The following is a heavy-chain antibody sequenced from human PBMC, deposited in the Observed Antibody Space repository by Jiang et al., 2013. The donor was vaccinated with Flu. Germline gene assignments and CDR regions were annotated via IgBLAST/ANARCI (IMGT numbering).Heavy chain of an antibody. V-gene: IGHV3-30*04. J-gene: IGHJ4*02. CDR1: GFTFSTHA. D-gene: IGHD6-19*01. Sequence: GFTFSTHAMHWVRQAPGKGLEWVAVISYDESAKYYADSVKGRFTISRDISKNTLYLQMNSLRSEDTALYYCARDAGYSTGWYPGNWGQGTL. CDR2: ISYDESAK. CDR3: ARDAGYSTGWYPGN.